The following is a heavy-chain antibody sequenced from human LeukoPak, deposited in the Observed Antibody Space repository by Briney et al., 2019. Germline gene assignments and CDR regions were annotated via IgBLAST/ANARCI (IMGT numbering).Heavy chain of an antibody. CDR2: IYYSGST. V-gene: IGHV4-59*01. D-gene: IGHD4-17*01. CDR1: GGSFSGYY. CDR3: ARTDYGDYEENAFDI. J-gene: IGHJ3*02. Sequence: PSETLSLTCAVYGGSFSGYYWSWIRQPPGKGLEWIGYIYYSGSTNYNPSLKSRVTISVDTSKNQFSLKLSSVTAADTAVYYCARTDYGDYEENAFDIWGQGTMVTVSS.